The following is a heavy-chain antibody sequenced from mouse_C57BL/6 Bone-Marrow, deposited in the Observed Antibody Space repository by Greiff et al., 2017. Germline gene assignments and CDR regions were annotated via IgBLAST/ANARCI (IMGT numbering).Heavy chain of an antibody. D-gene: IGHD2-3*01. CDR2: INPNNGGT. CDR1: GYTFTDYY. CDR3: ARDDGYYGWFAY. V-gene: IGHV1-26*01. Sequence: EVQLQQSGPELVKPGASVKISCKASGYTFTDYYMNWVKQSHGKSLEWIGDINPNNGGTSYNQKFKGKATLTVDKSSSTAYMELRSLTSEDSAVYYGARDDGYYGWFAYWGQGTLVTVSA. J-gene: IGHJ3*01.